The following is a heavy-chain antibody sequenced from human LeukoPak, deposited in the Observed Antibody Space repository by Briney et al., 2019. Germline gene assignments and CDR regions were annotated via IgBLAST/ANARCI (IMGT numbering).Heavy chain of an antibody. CDR1: GGSISTYY. Sequence: SETLSLTCTVSGGSISTYYWSWIRQPPGKGLEWIGYIYYSGSTNYNPSLKSRVTISVDTSKNQFSLKVNSVTAADTAVYYCARRDRMQLWFDYWGQGTLVTASS. J-gene: IGHJ4*02. V-gene: IGHV4-59*08. D-gene: IGHD5-18*01. CDR3: ARRDRMQLWFDY. CDR2: IYYSGST.